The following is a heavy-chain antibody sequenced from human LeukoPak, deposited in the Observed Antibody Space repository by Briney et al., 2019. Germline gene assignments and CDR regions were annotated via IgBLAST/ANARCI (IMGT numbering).Heavy chain of an antibody. V-gene: IGHV1-2*02. CDR3: ARTQYYASGARQYYFDN. CDR1: GYTFTDYY. J-gene: IGHJ4*02. D-gene: IGHD3-10*01. Sequence: ASVKVSCKASGYTFTDYYIHWVRQAPGQGLEWMGWISPNTGATNYAQKFQGRVSITRDTSITTAYMELRRLTSDDTAAYYCARTQYYASGARQYYFDNWGQGTLVTVSS. CDR2: ISPNTGAT.